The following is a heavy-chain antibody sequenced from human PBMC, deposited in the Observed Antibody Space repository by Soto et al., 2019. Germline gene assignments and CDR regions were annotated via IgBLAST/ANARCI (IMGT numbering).Heavy chain of an antibody. V-gene: IGHV4-30-4*01. D-gene: IGHD3-16*01. J-gene: IGHJ4*02. CDR2: IYYSGST. Sequence: SETLSLTCTVSGGSISSGDYYWSWIRQPPGKGLEWIGYIYYSGSTYYNPSLKSRVTISVDTSKNQFSLKLSSVTAADTAVYYCARVRGSGLADYWGQGTLVTVSS. CDR3: ARVRGSGLADY. CDR1: GGSISSGDYY.